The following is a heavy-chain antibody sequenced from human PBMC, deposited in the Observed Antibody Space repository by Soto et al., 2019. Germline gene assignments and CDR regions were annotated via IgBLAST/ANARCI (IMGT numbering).Heavy chain of an antibody. Sequence: GGSLRLSCAASGFTFSSYAMSWVRQAPGKGLEWVSAISGSGGSTYYADSVKGRFTISRDNSKNTLYLQMNSLRAEDTAVYYCATLECTSCYYYYYYGMDVWGQGTTVTVSS. J-gene: IGHJ6*02. CDR1: GFTFSSYA. CDR3: ATLECTSCYYYYYYGMDV. CDR2: ISGSGGST. V-gene: IGHV3-23*01. D-gene: IGHD2-2*01.